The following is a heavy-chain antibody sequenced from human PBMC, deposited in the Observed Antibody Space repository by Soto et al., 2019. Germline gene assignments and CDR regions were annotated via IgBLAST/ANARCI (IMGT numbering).Heavy chain of an antibody. Sequence: GGSLRLSCAASGFTFSSYAMSWVRQAPGKGLEWVSAISGSGGSTYYADSVKGRFTISRDNSKNTLYLQMNSLRAEDTAVYYCAKSATVDDYIWGSYRHDFDYWGQGTLVTVSS. CDR2: ISGSGGST. CDR1: GFTFSSYA. D-gene: IGHD3-16*02. CDR3: AKSATVDDYIWGSYRHDFDY. J-gene: IGHJ4*02. V-gene: IGHV3-23*01.